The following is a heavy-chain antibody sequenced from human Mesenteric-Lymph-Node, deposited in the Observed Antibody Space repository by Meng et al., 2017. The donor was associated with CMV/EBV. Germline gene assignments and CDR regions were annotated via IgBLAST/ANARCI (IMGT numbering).Heavy chain of an antibody. CDR3: ARGVDAHNASGILS. CDR2: ITPTFGIA. Sequence: KASGGTLSSHAISWVRQAPGQGLEWMGEITPTFGIANYAQKFQDRVTMTRNTSINTAYMELSSLKSEDTAVYYCARGVDAHNASGILSWGQGTLVTVSS. CDR1: GGTLSSHA. D-gene: IGHD3-10*01. V-gene: IGHV1-69*17. J-gene: IGHJ5*02.